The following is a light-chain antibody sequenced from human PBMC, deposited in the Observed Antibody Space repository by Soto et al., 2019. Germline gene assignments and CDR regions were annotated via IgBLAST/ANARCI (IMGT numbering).Light chain of an antibody. CDR3: QQYNSFPWT. J-gene: IGKJ1*01. CDR1: QSISSW. CDR2: KAS. V-gene: IGKV1-5*03. Sequence: DIQMTQSPSTLSASVGDRVTITCRASQSISSWLAWYQQKPGKAPKVLIYKASSLESGVPSRFSGSGSGTEFILTISSLQPDDFATYYCQQYNSFPWTFGQGTKVEI.